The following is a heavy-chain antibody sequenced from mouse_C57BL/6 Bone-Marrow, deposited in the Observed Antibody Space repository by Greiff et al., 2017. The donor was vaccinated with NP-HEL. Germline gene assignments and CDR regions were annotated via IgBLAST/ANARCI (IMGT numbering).Heavy chain of an antibody. J-gene: IGHJ1*03. D-gene: IGHD2-3*01. CDR3: ARDLDGCNWYFDV. Sequence: EVKLVESEGGLVQPGSSMKLSCTASGFTFSDYYMAWVRQVPEKGLEWVANINYDGSSTYYLDSLKSRFIISRDNAKNILYLQMSSLKSEDTAAYYGARDLDGCNWYFDVWGTGTTVTVSS. V-gene: IGHV5-16*01. CDR1: GFTFSDYY. CDR2: INYDGSST.